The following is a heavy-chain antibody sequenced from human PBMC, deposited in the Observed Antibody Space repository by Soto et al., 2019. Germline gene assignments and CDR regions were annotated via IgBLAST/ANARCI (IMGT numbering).Heavy chain of an antibody. CDR1: GYTFTSYY. CDR2: INPSGGST. J-gene: IGHJ6*02. Sequence: GASVKVSCKASGYTFTSYYMHLVRQAPGQGLEWMGIINPSGGSTSYAQKFQGRVTMTRDTSTSTVYMELRSLRSEDPAGYYCARPTYSRSNVYYYYGMDVWGQGTTVTVSS. V-gene: IGHV1-46*01. D-gene: IGHD6-6*01. CDR3: ARPTYSRSNVYYYYGMDV.